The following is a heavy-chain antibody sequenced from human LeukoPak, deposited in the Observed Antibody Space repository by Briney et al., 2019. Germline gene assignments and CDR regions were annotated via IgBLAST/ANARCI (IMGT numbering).Heavy chain of an antibody. CDR3: ARLRSYYDSSGYYQDY. Sequence: PGGSLRLSCAASGSTFSRYSMNWVRQAPGKGLEWVSYIHSSSSTIYYADSVKGRFSISRDNAKNSLYLQLNSLRAEDTAVYYCARLRSYYDSSGYYQDYWGQGTLVTVSS. CDR2: IHSSSSTI. J-gene: IGHJ4*02. V-gene: IGHV3-48*04. D-gene: IGHD3-22*01. CDR1: GSTFSRYS.